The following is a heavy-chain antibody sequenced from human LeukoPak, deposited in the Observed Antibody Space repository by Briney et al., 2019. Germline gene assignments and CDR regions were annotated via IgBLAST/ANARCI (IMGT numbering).Heavy chain of an antibody. Sequence: GVSVKVSCKASGYTFTSYAMHWVRQAPGQRLEWMGWINAGNGNTKYSQKFQGRVTITRDTSASTAYMELSSLRSEDTAVYYCARSRITMVRGVADNWFDPWGQGTLVTVSS. D-gene: IGHD3-10*01. V-gene: IGHV1-3*01. CDR2: INAGNGNT. CDR3: ARSRITMVRGVADNWFDP. CDR1: GYTFTSYA. J-gene: IGHJ5*02.